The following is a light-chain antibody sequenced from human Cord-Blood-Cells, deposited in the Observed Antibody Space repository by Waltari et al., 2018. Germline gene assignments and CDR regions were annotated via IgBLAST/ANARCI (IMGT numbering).Light chain of an antibody. CDR3: CSYAGSSTYV. CDR1: SSCVGSYNL. V-gene: IGLV2-23*02. Sequence: QPALTQPASVSGSPGQSITISCTGTSSCVGSYNLVSWYQQHPGKAPKPMIYEVSKRPSGVSNRFSGSKSGNTASLTISGLQAEDEADYYCCSYAGSSTYVFGTGTKVTVL. J-gene: IGLJ1*01. CDR2: EVS.